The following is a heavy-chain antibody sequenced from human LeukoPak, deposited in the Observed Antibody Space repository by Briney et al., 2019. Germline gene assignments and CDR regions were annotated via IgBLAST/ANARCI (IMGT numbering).Heavy chain of an antibody. CDR3: ARSRPLAGRTYDR. CDR2: TNHSRST. CDR1: GGSFSGYY. V-gene: IGHV4-34*01. Sequence: SETLSLSCAVYGGSFSGYYWSWIRQPPGKGLEWIGATNHSRSTNYNPSLKCRVTISVSTSKNQFSLKLSSVTAADTAVYYCARSRPLAGRTYDRWGHRTLVTASS. J-gene: IGHJ5*02. D-gene: IGHD2-2*01.